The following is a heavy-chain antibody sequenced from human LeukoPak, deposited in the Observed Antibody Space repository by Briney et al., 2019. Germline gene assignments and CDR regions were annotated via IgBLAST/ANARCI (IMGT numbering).Heavy chain of an antibody. J-gene: IGHJ4*02. CDR3: ARRSSSWRFDY. D-gene: IGHD6-13*01. CDR2: IFHSGSA. CDR1: GGSISSSSYY. V-gene: IGHV4-39*01. Sequence: SETLSLTCTASGGSISSSSYYWGWIRQPPGKGLEWIGSIFHSGSAYYNPSLKSRVTISVDTSKNQLSLKLSSVTAADAAVYYCARRSSSWRFDYWGQGTLVTVSS.